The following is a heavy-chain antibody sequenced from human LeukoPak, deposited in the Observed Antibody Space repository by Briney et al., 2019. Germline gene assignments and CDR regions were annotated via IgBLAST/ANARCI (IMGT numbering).Heavy chain of an antibody. Sequence: GESLKISCKGSGYSFTSYWIGWVRQMPGKGLEWMGIIYPGDSNTRYSPSFQGQVTISADKSITTAYLQWSSLKASDTAMYYCARCSSSWYEGNFQHWGQGTLVTVSS. D-gene: IGHD6-13*01. J-gene: IGHJ1*01. CDR3: ARCSSSWYEGNFQH. V-gene: IGHV5-51*01. CDR1: GYSFTSYW. CDR2: IYPGDSNT.